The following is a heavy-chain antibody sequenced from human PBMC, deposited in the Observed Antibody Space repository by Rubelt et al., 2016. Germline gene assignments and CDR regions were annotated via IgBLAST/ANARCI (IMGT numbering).Heavy chain of an antibody. CDR2: IRDGPNNYAT. D-gene: IGHD4-11*01. Sequence: GGGLVQPGGSLKLSCAASGFSLSGSAMHWVRQASGKGLEWVGHIRDGPNNYATLYAASVKGRFIISRDNSKNTLCLQMNSLRAEDTAVYYCAGDIEPTNDYSNSVGACFDYWGQGTLVTVSS. CDR3: AGDIEPTNDYSNSVGACFDY. CDR1: GFSLSGSA. J-gene: IGHJ4*02. V-gene: IGHV3-73*01.